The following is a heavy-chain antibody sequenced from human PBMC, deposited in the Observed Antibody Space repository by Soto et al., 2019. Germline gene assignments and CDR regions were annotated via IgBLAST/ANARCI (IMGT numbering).Heavy chain of an antibody. Sequence: PSETLSLTCTVSGGSISSYYWSWIRQPPGKGLKWIGYIYYSGSTNYNPSLKSRVTISVDTSKNQFSLKLSYVTAADTAVYYCARRYGPGFDYWGQGTLVTVSS. CDR1: GGSISSYY. CDR2: IYYSGST. CDR3: ARRYGPGFDY. D-gene: IGHD4-17*01. V-gene: IGHV4-59*08. J-gene: IGHJ4*02.